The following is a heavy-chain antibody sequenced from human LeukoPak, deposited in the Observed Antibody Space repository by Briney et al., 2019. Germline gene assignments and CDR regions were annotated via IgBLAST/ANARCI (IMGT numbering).Heavy chain of an antibody. D-gene: IGHD3-10*01. Sequence: GGSLRLSCAASGFTFSSYSMNWVRQAPGKGLEWVSYISRSSGAMYNADSVKGRFTISRDNAKNSLSLQMNSLRAEDTAVYFCARVRGTHYYYYYMDVWGKGTTVTVSS. CDR1: GFTFSSYS. V-gene: IGHV3-48*04. CDR3: ARVRGTHYYYYYMDV. J-gene: IGHJ6*03. CDR2: ISRSSGAM.